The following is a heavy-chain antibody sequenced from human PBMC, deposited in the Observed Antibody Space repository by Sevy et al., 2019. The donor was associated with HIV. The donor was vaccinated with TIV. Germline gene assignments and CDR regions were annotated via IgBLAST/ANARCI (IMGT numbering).Heavy chain of an antibody. CDR1: GFTFSSYS. CDR2: ISSSSSTI. Sequence: LSLTCAASGFTFSSYSMNWVRQAPGKGLEWVSYISSSSSTIYCADSVKGRFTISRDNAKNSLYLQMNSLRDEDTAVYYCARDGKTVTIAYYYYYGMDVWGQGTTVTVSS. D-gene: IGHD4-17*01. J-gene: IGHJ6*02. V-gene: IGHV3-48*02. CDR3: ARDGKTVTIAYYYYYGMDV.